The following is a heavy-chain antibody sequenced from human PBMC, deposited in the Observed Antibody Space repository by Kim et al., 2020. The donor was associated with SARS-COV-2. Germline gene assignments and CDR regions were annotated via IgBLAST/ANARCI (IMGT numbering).Heavy chain of an antibody. CDR1: GFTFTNYA. V-gene: IGHV3-30*03. J-gene: IGHJ4*03. D-gene: IGHD3-16*01. Sequence: GGSLRLSCAASGFTFTNYAMHCARQAPGKGLEWGTVISNDGSNNYYADSVKGRFTVSRDNSKNTVYLELNSPRAAHAAVSYRSYKGGLSDGGVGYFDYWG. CDR3: SYKGGLSDGGVGYFDY. CDR2: ISNDGSNN.